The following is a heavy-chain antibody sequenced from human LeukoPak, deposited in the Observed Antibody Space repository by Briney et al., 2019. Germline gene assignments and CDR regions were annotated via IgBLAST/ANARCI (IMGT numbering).Heavy chain of an antibody. CDR1: GFTVSSNY. CDR3: ATEIAVAGTGNWFDP. Sequence: PGGSLRLSCAASGFTVSSNYMSWVRQAPGKGLEWVSVIYSGGSTYYADSVKGRFTISRDNSKNTLYLQMNGLRAEDTAVYYCATEIAVAGTGNWFDPWGQGTLVTVSS. D-gene: IGHD6-19*01. V-gene: IGHV3-53*01. J-gene: IGHJ5*02. CDR2: IYSGGST.